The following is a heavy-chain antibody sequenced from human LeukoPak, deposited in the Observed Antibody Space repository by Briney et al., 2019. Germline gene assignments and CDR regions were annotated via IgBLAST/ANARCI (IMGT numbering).Heavy chain of an antibody. CDR2: IYHSGST. CDR1: GYSISSGYY. J-gene: IGHJ4*02. Sequence: SETLSLTCTVSGYSISSGYYWGWIRQPPGKGLEWIGTIYHSGSTNYNPSLKSRVTISVDTSKNQFSLKLSSVTAADTAVYYCARGNGDYGEVNYWGQGTLVTVSS. D-gene: IGHD4-17*01. V-gene: IGHV4-38-2*02. CDR3: ARGNGDYGEVNY.